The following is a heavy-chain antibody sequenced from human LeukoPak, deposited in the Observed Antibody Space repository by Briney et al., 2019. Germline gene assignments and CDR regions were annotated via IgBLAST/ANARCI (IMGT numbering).Heavy chain of an antibody. CDR2: IYYSGST. D-gene: IGHD3-10*01. J-gene: IGHJ4*02. Sequence: SETLSLTCTASGGSISSSSYYWGWIRQPPGKGLEWIGSIYYSGSTYYNPSLKSRVTISVDTSKNQFSLKLSSVTAADTAVYYCARHYAGFGESYFDYWGQGTLVTVSS. V-gene: IGHV4-39*01. CDR3: ARHYAGFGESYFDY. CDR1: GGSISSSSYY.